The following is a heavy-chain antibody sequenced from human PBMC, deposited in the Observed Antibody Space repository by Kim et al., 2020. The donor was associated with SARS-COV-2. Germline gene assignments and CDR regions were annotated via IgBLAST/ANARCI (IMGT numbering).Heavy chain of an antibody. CDR1: GGSFSGYY. D-gene: IGHD4-4*01. CDR3: ARYLTGAGLDGMDV. J-gene: IGHJ6*02. V-gene: IGHV4-34*01. Sequence: SETLSLTCAVYGGSFSGYYWSWIRQPPGKGLEWIGEINHSGSTNYNPSLKSRVTISVDTSKNQFSLKLSSVTAADTAVYYCARYLTGAGLDGMDVWGQGTTVTVSS. CDR2: INHSGST.